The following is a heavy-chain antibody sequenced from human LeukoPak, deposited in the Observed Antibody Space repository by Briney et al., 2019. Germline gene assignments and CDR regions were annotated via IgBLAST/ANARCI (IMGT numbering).Heavy chain of an antibody. Sequence: PGGSLRLSCAASGLTFSSYWMSWVRQTPGKGLEWVANIKEDGSEKYYVDSVKGRFTISRDNAKNSLYLQMNSLRAEDTAVYYCAREFSSSGYDYWGQGTLVTVSS. V-gene: IGHV3-7*03. CDR2: IKEDGSEK. D-gene: IGHD3-22*01. CDR1: GLTFSSYW. J-gene: IGHJ4*02. CDR3: AREFSSSGYDY.